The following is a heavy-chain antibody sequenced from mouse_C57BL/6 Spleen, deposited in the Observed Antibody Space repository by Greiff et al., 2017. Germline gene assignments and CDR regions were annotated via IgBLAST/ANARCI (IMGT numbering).Heavy chain of an antibody. CDR2: IYPGDGDT. V-gene: IGHV1-82*01. D-gene: IGHD2-4*01. J-gene: IGHJ2*01. CDR3: ARGKIYYDYAYYFDY. Sequence: VQVVESGPELVKPGASVKISCKASGYAFSSSWMNWVKQRPGKGLEWIGRIYPGDGDTNYNGKFKGKATLTADKSSSTAYMQLSSLTSEDSAVYFCARGKIYYDYAYYFDYWGQGTTLTVSS. CDR1: GYAFSSSW.